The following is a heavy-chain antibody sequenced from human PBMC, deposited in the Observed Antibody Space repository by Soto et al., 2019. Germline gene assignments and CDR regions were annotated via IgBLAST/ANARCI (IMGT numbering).Heavy chain of an antibody. CDR1: GFTFSSYA. D-gene: IGHD3-16*02. CDR3: AKTYYDYVWGSYRYTPGRPNDY. V-gene: IGHV3-23*01. J-gene: IGHJ4*02. CDR2: ISGSGGST. Sequence: GGSLRLSCAASGFTFSSYAMSWVRQAPGKGLEWVSAISGSGGSTYYADSVKGRFTISRDNSKNTLYLQMNSLRAEDTAVYYCAKTYYDYVWGSYRYTPGRPNDYWGQGTLVTVSS.